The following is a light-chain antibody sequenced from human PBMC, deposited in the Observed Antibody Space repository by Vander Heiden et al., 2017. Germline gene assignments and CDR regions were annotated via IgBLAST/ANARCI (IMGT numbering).Light chain of an antibody. J-gene: IGLJ3*02. CDR2: RDN. CDR3: QVWDNGSVV. Sequence: YDLTQALSVAVALGQTARVTCGGKNIGSKNVHWYQQKPGQAPALVIYRDNNRPSGIPERLSGSNSGNTATLTISSAQVGDDADYFCQVWDNGSVVFGGGTKLTVL. V-gene: IGLV3-9*01. CDR1: NIGSKN.